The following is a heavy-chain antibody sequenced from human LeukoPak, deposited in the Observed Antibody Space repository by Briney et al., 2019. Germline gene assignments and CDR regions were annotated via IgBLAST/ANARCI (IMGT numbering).Heavy chain of an antibody. J-gene: IGHJ4*02. CDR1: GYSISTCHY. CDR2: IHRSEGP. D-gene: IGHD6-6*01. Sequence: SETLSLTCIVSGYSISTCHYWGWLRQSPGKGLEWIETIHRSEGPYYNPSIRRRLTISVDTSKNQFSLKLTSVTAADTAVYYCSRSLKDINSSGGYDYWGQGSLVTVSS. CDR3: SRSLKDINSSGGYDY. V-gene: IGHV4-38-2*02.